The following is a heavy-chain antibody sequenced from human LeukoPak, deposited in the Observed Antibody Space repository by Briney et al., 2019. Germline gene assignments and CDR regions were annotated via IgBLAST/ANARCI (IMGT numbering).Heavy chain of an antibody. Sequence: GGSLRLSCAASGFTFSSYGMHWVRQAPGKGLEWVAYIQYDGSNQQYADSVKGRFSISRDRSKNIPYLQMNSLRPEDTAVYYCARVQWLATGYYFDYWGQGTLVSVSS. CDR3: ARVQWLATGYYFDY. CDR1: GFTFSSYG. V-gene: IGHV3-30*02. CDR2: IQYDGSNQ. J-gene: IGHJ4*02. D-gene: IGHD6-19*01.